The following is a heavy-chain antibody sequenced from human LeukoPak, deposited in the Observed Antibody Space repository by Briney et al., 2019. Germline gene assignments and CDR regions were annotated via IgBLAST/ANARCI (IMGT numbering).Heavy chain of an antibody. J-gene: IGHJ5*02. CDR2: ISAYNGNT. Sequence: GASVRVSCKASGGTFSSYAISWVRQAPGQGLEWMGWISAYNGNTNYAQKLQGRVTMTTDTSTSTAYMELRSLRSDGTAVYYCARIFLSVVAPKRWFDPWGQGTLVTVSS. CDR3: ARIFLSVVAPKRWFDP. CDR1: GGTFSSYA. V-gene: IGHV1-18*01. D-gene: IGHD4-23*01.